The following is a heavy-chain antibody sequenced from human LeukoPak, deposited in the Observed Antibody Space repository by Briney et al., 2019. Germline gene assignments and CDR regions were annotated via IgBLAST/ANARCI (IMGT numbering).Heavy chain of an antibody. CDR1: GFTFSDYY. CDR2: ISSSGSTI. Sequence: GGSLRLSCAASGFTFSDYYMSWIRQAPGKGLEWVSYISSSGSTIYYADSVKGRFTISRDNAKNSLYLQMNSLRAEDTAVYYCARDRTEYYYDSSGYFHAYWGQGTLVTVSS. V-gene: IGHV3-11*04. CDR3: ARDRTEYYYDSSGYFHAY. J-gene: IGHJ4*02. D-gene: IGHD3-22*01.